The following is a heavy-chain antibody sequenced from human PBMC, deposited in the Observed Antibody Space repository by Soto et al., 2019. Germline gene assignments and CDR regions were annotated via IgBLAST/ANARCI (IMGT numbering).Heavy chain of an antibody. D-gene: IGHD6-19*01. CDR1: GFTFSSYS. Sequence: GGSLRLSCAASGFTFSSYSMNWVRQAPGKGLEWVSSISSSSSYIYYADSVKGRFTISRDNAKNSLYLQMNGLRAEDTAVYYCARDISSGHDYWGQGTLVTVSS. CDR3: ARDISSGHDY. CDR2: ISSSSSYI. V-gene: IGHV3-21*01. J-gene: IGHJ4*02.